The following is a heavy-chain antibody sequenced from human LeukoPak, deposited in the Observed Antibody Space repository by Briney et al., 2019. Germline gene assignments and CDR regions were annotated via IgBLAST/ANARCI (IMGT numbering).Heavy chain of an antibody. Sequence: GGSLRLSCAASGFTFSSYGMHWVRQAPGKGLEWVAFIQFDGNNKYYADSVKGRFTISRDNSRNTLFLQMNSLRAEDTAVYYCARERGTAGYSRYFDYWGQGTLVTVSS. CDR2: IQFDGNNK. CDR1: GFTFSSYG. D-gene: IGHD5-12*01. CDR3: ARERGTAGYSRYFDY. J-gene: IGHJ4*02. V-gene: IGHV3-30*02.